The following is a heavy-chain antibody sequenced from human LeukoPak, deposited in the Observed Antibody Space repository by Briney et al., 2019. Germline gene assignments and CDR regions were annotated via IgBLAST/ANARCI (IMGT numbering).Heavy chain of an antibody. CDR3: ARSTIAAAGTQGNWFDP. V-gene: IGHV1-8*01. CDR2: MNPNSGNT. CDR1: GYTFTSYG. D-gene: IGHD6-13*01. J-gene: IGHJ5*02. Sequence: GASVKVSCKASGYTFTSYGINWVRQATGQGLEWMGWMNPNSGNTGYAQKFQGRVTMTRNTSISTAYMELSSLRSEDTAVYYCARSTIAAAGTQGNWFDPWGQGTLVTVSS.